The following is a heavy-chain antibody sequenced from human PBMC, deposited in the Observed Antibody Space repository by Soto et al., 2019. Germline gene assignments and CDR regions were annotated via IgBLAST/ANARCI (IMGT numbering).Heavy chain of an antibody. V-gene: IGHV5-51*01. CDR2: IYPGDSDT. CDR1: GYSFTSYW. D-gene: IGHD4-17*01. Sequence: GESLKISFKGSGYSFTSYWIGWVLQMPGKGLAWMGIIYPGDSDTRYSPSFQAQLTISADKSIRTAYLQWSSLKASDTAMYYCAITIGGRTYGVYGMDVWGQGTTVTVSS. CDR3: AITIGGRTYGVYGMDV. J-gene: IGHJ6*02.